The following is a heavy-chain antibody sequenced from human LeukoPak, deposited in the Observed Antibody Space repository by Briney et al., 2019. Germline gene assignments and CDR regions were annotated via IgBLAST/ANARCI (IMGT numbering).Heavy chain of an antibody. CDR1: GFNFGSYS. D-gene: IGHD3-10*01. Sequence: GSLRLSCAASGFNFGSYSMTWIRQPPGKGLEWIGEINHSGSTNYNPSLKSRVTISVDTSKNQFSLKLSSVTAADTAVYYCARRARITMVRGVIGYFDYWGQGTLVTVSS. J-gene: IGHJ4*02. CDR3: ARRARITMVRGVIGYFDY. CDR2: INHSGST. V-gene: IGHV4-34*01.